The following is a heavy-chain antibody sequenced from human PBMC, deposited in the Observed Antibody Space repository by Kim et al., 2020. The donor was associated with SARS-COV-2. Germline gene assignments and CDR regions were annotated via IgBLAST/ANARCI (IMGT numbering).Heavy chain of an antibody. CDR3: VRGGGDV. CDR1: AFMLSSHP. J-gene: IGHJ6*02. V-gene: IGHV3-7*01. D-gene: IGHD2-15*01. Sequence: GGSLRLSCAASAFMLSSHPMSWVRQAPGKGLDWVTYINKDGSDKKYVDSVKGRFTISRDNAKNSLYLQMNSLRGDDTAVYYCVRGGGDVWGQGTTVTVSS. CDR2: INKDGSDK.